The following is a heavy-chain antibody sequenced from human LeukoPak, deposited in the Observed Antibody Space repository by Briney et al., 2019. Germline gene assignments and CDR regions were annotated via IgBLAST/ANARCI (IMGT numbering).Heavy chain of an antibody. J-gene: IGHJ6*03. CDR2: IYYSGAT. CDR1: GGSISGYY. Sequence: PSETLSLTCTVSGGSISGYYWSWIRQPPGKGLEWIGFIYYSGATNYNPCLKSRVTMSVDTSKNQFSLKLRSVTAADTAVYYCARGVVPPFYYYYSYMDVWGKGTPVIV. CDR3: ARGVVPPFYYYYSYMDV. D-gene: IGHD3-10*01. V-gene: IGHV4-59*12.